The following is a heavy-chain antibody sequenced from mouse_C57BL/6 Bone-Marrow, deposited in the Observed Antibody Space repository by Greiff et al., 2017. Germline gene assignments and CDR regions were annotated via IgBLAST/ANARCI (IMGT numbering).Heavy chain of an antibody. J-gene: IGHJ1*03. Sequence: EVQLQQSGPELVKPGASVKISCKASGYTFTDYYMNWVKQSHGKSLEWIGDINPNNGGTSYNQKFKGKATLTVDKSSSTAYMELRSLTSEDSAVYYCARCYGSRPWYFDVWGTGTTVTVSS. D-gene: IGHD1-1*01. CDR3: ARCYGSRPWYFDV. CDR1: GYTFTDYY. CDR2: INPNNGGT. V-gene: IGHV1-26*01.